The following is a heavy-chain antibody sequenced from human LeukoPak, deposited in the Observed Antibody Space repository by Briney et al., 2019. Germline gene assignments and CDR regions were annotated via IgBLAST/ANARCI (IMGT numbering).Heavy chain of an antibody. D-gene: IGHD6-13*01. CDR1: GGSISSSYY. CDR3: ARHHSSSWSGNAFDI. J-gene: IGHJ3*02. V-gene: IGHV4-39*01. CDR2: IYYSEST. Sequence: SETLSLTCTVSGGSISSSYYWGWIRQPPGKGLEWIGSIYYSESTYYNPSLKSRVTISVDTSKNQFSLKLSSVTAADTAVYYCARHHSSSWSGNAFDIWGQGTMVTVSS.